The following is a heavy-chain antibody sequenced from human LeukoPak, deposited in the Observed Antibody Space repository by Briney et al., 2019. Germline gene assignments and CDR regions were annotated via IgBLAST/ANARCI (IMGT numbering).Heavy chain of an antibody. V-gene: IGHV1-8*01. CDR2: MNPNSGNT. CDR1: GYTFTSYD. D-gene: IGHD2-2*01. Sequence: GASLKVSCAASGYTFTSYDINWVRQATGQGLEWMGWMNPNSGNTGYAQTFQSSVTITRNTSTSTAYMGLSSLRAEDTAVYYCASGVVPAAYHTWFDPWGQGTLVTVSP. J-gene: IGHJ5*02. CDR3: ASGVVPAAYHTWFDP.